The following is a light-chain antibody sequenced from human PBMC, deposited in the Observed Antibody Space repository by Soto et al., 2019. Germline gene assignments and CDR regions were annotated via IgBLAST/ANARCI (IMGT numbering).Light chain of an antibody. V-gene: IGKV3-15*01. CDR2: FAS. CDR1: QSVGSN. CDR3: QQYNDWPPVWT. J-gene: IGKJ1*01. Sequence: EIVMTQSPATLSVSPGERATLSCRASQSVGSNLAWYQQKPGQAPRLLIYFASTRATGIPVRFSGSGSGTEFTLTVSSLQYEDFAVYYCQQYNDWPPVWTFGQGTKVEIK.